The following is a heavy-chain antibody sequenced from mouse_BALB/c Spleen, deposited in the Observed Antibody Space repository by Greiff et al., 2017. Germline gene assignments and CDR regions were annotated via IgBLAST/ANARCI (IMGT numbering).Heavy chain of an antibody. CDR2: IDPANGNT. CDR3: AVLNSSYAMDY. CDR1: GFNIKDTY. J-gene: IGHJ4*01. V-gene: IGHV14-3*02. Sequence: VQLKESGAELVKPGASVKLSCTASGFNIKDTYMHWVKQRPEQGLEWIGRIDPANGNTKYDPKFQGKATITADTSSNTAYLQLSSLTSEDTAVYYCAVLNSSYAMDYWGQGTSVTVSP. D-gene: IGHD1-3*01.